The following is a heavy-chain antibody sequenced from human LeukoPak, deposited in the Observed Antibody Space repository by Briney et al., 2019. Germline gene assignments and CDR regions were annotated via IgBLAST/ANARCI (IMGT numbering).Heavy chain of an antibody. Sequence: AVKVSCKASGGTFSSYAISWVRQAPGQGLEWMGGIIPIFGTANYAQKFQGRVTITTDESTSTAYMDLSSRRSEDTAAYYCARAKAQVEMATIRDYHFDYWGQGTLVTVSS. J-gene: IGHJ4*02. V-gene: IGHV1-69*05. CDR2: IIPIFGTA. CDR1: GGTFSSYA. CDR3: ARAKAQVEMATIRDYHFDY. D-gene: IGHD5-24*01.